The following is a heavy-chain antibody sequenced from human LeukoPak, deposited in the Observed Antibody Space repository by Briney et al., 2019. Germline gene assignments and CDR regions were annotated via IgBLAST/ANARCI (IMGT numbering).Heavy chain of an antibody. D-gene: IGHD3-9*01. J-gene: IGHJ6*02. CDR1: GGSISSSSYY. V-gene: IGHV4-39*07. CDR3: ARVGCETGYFGGSCYGMDV. CDR2: IYYSGST. Sequence: SETLSLTCTVSGGSISSSSYYWGWIRQPPGKGLEWIGSIYYSGSTYYNPSLKSRVTISVDTSKNQFSLKLSSVTAADTAVYYCARVGCETGYFGGSCYGMDVWGQGTTVTVSS.